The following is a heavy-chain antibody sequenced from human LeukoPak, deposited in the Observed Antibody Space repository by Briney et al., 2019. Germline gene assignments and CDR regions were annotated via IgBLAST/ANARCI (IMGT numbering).Heavy chain of an antibody. V-gene: IGHV1-18*01. CDR1: GYTFTGYY. J-gene: IGHJ5*02. CDR3: ARDRLTILGVVIGWFDP. CDR2: ISAYNGNT. Sequence: ASVKVSCKASGYTFTGYYMHWVRQAPGQGLEWMGWISAYNGNTNYAQKLQGRVTMTTDTSTSTAYMELRSLRSDDTAVYYCARDRLTILGVVIGWFDPWGQGTLVTVSS. D-gene: IGHD3-3*01.